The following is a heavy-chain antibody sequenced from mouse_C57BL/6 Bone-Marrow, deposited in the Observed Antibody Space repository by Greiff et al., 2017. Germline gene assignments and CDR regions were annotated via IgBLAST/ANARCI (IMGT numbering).Heavy chain of an antibody. CDR2: INPNYGTT. V-gene: IGHV1-39*01. CDR3: ARSDDYPLDY. CDR1: GYSFTDYN. J-gene: IGHJ2*01. D-gene: IGHD2-4*01. Sequence: VHVKQSGPELVKPGASVKISCKASGYSFTDYNMNWVKQSNGKSLEWIGVINPNYGTTSYNQKFKGKATLTVDQSSSTAYIQLNSLTSEDSAVYYCARSDDYPLDYWGQGTTLTVSS.